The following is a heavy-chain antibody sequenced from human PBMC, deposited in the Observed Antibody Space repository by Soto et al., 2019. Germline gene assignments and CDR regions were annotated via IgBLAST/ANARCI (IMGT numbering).Heavy chain of an antibody. CDR2: IYYSGST. J-gene: IGHJ6*03. D-gene: IGHD1-20*01. Sequence: LSLTCTVSGGSISSYYWSWIRQPPGKGLEWIGYIYYSGSTNYNPSLKSRVTISVDTSKNQFSLKLSSVTAADTAVYYCARDEYNWNDGRYYYYMDVWGKGTTVTVSS. CDR1: GGSISSYY. V-gene: IGHV4-59*01. CDR3: ARDEYNWNDGRYYYYMDV.